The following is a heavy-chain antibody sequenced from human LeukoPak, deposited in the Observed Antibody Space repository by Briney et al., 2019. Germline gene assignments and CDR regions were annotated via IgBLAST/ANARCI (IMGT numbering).Heavy chain of an antibody. J-gene: IGHJ5*02. CDR1: GYTFTAYY. V-gene: IGHV1-2*02. CDR2: MYSKNDDT. D-gene: IGHD2-15*01. CDR3: ASEAYCSGGRCSVQRVAS. Sequence: ASVKLSCKASGYTFTAYYMHWVRQAPGQGLEWMGLMYSKNDDTKYSQKFQSRLTITREHSIGIAYMELRSLTSDDTGVYCASEAYCSGGRCSVQRVASWGQGTPVTVSS.